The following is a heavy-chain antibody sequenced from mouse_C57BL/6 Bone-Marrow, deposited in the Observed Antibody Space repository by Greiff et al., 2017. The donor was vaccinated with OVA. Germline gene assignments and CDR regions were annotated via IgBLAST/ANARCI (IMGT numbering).Heavy chain of an antibody. Sequence: QVQLKQSGPELVKPGASVKISCKASGYAFSSSWMNWVKQRPGKGLEWIGRIYPGDGDTNYNGKFKGKATLTADKSSSTAYMQLSSLTSEDSAVYFGADTTVVAPDRFAYWGQGTLVTVSA. J-gene: IGHJ3*01. V-gene: IGHV1-82*01. CDR3: ADTTVVAPDRFAY. CDR2: IYPGDGDT. D-gene: IGHD1-1*01. CDR1: GYAFSSSW.